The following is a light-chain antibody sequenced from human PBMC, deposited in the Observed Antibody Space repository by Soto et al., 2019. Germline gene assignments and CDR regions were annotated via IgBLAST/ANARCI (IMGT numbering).Light chain of an antibody. CDR2: GAS. V-gene: IGKV3-15*01. J-gene: IGKJ4*01. Sequence: EIVMTQSPATLSASPGERATLSCRASQSVSSNLAWYQQKPGQAPRLLIYGASTRATGIPARFSGSGSGTEFTLTISSLQSEDFAVYYCQQYNNWPFGGGTKVDIK. CDR1: QSVSSN. CDR3: QQYNNWP.